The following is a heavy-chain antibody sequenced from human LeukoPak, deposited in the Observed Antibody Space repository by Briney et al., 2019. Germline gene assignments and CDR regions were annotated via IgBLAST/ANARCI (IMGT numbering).Heavy chain of an antibody. Sequence: SVKVSCKASGGTFSSYAISWVRQAPGQGLEWVGRIIPILGIANYAQKFQGRVTITADKSTSTAYMELSSLRSEDTAVYYCARDSRGVVVVPVLNWFDPWGQGPLVTVSS. D-gene: IGHD2-2*01. J-gene: IGHJ5*02. V-gene: IGHV1-69*04. CDR2: IIPILGIA. CDR1: GGTFSSYA. CDR3: ARDSRGVVVVPVLNWFDP.